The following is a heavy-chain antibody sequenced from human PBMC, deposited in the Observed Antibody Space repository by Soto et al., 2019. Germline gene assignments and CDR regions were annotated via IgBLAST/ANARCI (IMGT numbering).Heavy chain of an antibody. Sequence: AASVKVSCKASGGTFSSYAISWVRQAPGQGLEWMGGIIPIFGTANYAQKFQGRVTITADESTSTAYMELSSLRSEDTAVYYCASFGQENWNGPYYFDYWGQGTLVTVSS. J-gene: IGHJ4*02. CDR2: IIPIFGTA. V-gene: IGHV1-69*01. D-gene: IGHD1-1*01. CDR1: GGTFSSYA. CDR3: ASFGQENWNGPYYFDY.